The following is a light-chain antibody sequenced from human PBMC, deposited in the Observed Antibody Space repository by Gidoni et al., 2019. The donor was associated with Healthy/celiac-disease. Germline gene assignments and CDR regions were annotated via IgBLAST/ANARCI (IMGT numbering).Light chain of an antibody. CDR2: AAS. CDR1: QSISSC. CDR3: QQSYSTLMYT. J-gene: IGKJ2*01. Sequence: DIQMTQSPSSLSASVGDRVTITCRASQSISSCLNWYQQKPGRAAKLLIYAASSLQSGVPPRFSGSGSGTEFTLTISSLQPDDFVTDYCQQSYSTLMYTFGQGTKLEIK. V-gene: IGKV1-39*01.